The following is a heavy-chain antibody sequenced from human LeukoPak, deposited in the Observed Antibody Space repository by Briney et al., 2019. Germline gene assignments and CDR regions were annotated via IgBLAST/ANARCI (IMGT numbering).Heavy chain of an antibody. CDR1: GGSISSYY. Sequence: PSETLSLTCTVSGGSISSYYWSWIRQPAGKGLEWIGRIYTSGSTNYNPSLKSRVTMSVDTSKNQFSLGLISVTATDTAVYYCAREERDEFDPWGQGNLVTVSS. J-gene: IGHJ5*02. V-gene: IGHV4-4*07. D-gene: IGHD1-26*01. CDR3: AREERDEFDP. CDR2: IYTSGST.